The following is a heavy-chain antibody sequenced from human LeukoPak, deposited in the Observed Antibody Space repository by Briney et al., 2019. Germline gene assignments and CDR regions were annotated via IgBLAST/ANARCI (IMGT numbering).Heavy chain of an antibody. J-gene: IGHJ4*01. CDR2: ISDSGGNT. V-gene: IGHV3-23*01. Sequence: PGGSLRLSCTASGFAFSTYAMSWVRQAPGKGLEWVSTISDSGGNTYYADSVKGRLTISRDNSKNTLFLQMNSLRAEDQAVYYCSNPYGSRKYYFDLWGPGTLGTVSS. D-gene: IGHD3-10*01. CDR3: SNPYGSRKYYFDL. CDR1: GFAFSTYA.